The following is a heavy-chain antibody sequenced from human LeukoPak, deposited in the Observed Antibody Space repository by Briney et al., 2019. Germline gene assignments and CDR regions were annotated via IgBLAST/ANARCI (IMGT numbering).Heavy chain of an antibody. D-gene: IGHD6-19*01. CDR1: GFTFSGSA. Sequence: GGSLRLSXAASGFTFSGSAMHWVRQASGKGLEWVGRIRSKANSYATAYAASVKGRFTISRDDSKNTAYLQMNSLKTEDTAVYYCTSRITVATWGFDPWGQGTLVTVSS. J-gene: IGHJ5*02. CDR3: TSRITVATWGFDP. V-gene: IGHV3-73*01. CDR2: IRSKANSYAT.